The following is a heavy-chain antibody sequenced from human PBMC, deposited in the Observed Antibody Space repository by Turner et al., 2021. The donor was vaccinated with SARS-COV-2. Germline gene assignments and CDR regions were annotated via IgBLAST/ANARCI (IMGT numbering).Heavy chain of an antibody. D-gene: IGHD2-2*01. J-gene: IGHJ4*02. CDR1: GYTLTELS. CDR2: FDPEDGET. Sequence: QVQLVQSGAEVKKPGASVKVSCKVSGYTLTELSMHWGRQAPGKGLEWMGGFDPEDGETIYAQKFQGRVTMTEDTSTDTAYMELSSLRSEDTAVYYCLGRDIVVVLVAISEVDYWGQGTLVTVSS. CDR3: LGRDIVVVLVAISEVDY. V-gene: IGHV1-24*01.